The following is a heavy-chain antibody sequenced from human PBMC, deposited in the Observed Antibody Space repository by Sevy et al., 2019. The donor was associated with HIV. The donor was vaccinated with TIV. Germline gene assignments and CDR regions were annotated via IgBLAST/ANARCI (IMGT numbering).Heavy chain of an antibody. D-gene: IGHD2-21*02. CDR2: IIPVYGTT. CDR1: GDTFRKYV. J-gene: IGHJ4*02. Sequence: SVKVSCKASGDTFRKYVISWVRQAPGQGLEWMGGIIPVYGTTNYAQKFQARVTFTADASTSTVYMELSRLRSEDTAVYYCARGMTCGGDCYYFDNWGQGTLVTVSS. CDR3: ARGMTCGGDCYYFDN. V-gene: IGHV1-69*13.